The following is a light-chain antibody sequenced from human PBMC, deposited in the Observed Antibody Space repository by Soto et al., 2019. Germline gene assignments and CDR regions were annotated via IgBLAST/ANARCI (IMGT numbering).Light chain of an antibody. V-gene: IGLV2-14*03. Sequence: QSVLTQPASVSGSPVQSITISCIGTSSDVGAFNYVSWYQHHPGKAPKLIIYDVTDRPSGVSTRFSASKSGNTASLTISGLQAEDEADYYCSSYTTRNTEVFGTGTKVTVL. J-gene: IGLJ1*01. CDR1: SSDVGAFNY. CDR2: DVT. CDR3: SSYTTRNTEV.